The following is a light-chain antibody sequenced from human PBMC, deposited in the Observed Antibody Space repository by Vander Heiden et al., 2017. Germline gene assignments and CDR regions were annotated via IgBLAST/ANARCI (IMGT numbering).Light chain of an antibody. V-gene: IGLV6-57*01. Sequence: FLLTQPRSLSWSPPKTVTTPSPRSSGSIASNYAQWYQKRPGSSPTTVIYDDKQRPSGVPDRFSGSIYSSSTSVSLTTSRLKDEDESYYYCQYYDTSNVLFGGGTKLTVL. J-gene: IGLJ2*01. CDR2: DDK. CDR1: SGSIASNY. CDR3: QYYDTSNVL.